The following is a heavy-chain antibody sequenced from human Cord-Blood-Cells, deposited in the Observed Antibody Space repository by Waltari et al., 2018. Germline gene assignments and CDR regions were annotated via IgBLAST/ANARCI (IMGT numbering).Heavy chain of an antibody. CDR3: ARGPIQLDY. D-gene: IGHD6-6*01. CDR2: IYHSGST. V-gene: IGHV4-38-2*02. CDR1: GYSISSGYY. J-gene: IGHJ4*02. Sequence: QVQLQESGPGLVKPSETLSLTCTVSGYSISSGYYWGWIRQPPGKGLEWIGSIYHSGSTYYHPSLKGRVTISVDTSKNQFSLKLSSVTAADTAVYYCARGPIQLDYWGQGTLVTVSS.